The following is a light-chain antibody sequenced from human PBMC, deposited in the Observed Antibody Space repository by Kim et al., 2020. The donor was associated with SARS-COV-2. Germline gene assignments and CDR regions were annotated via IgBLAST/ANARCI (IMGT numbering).Light chain of an antibody. J-gene: IGKJ1*01. CDR1: QCISSY. CDR2: AAS. Sequence: TSPGDRVTTACLASQCISSYLVCYHQTPGKAPKLQIYAASTLQSRVPSRFSGSGSGTDFTLTISCLQSEDFATYYCQQYYSYPRTFGQGTKLDIK. V-gene: IGKV1-8*01. CDR3: QQYYSYPRT.